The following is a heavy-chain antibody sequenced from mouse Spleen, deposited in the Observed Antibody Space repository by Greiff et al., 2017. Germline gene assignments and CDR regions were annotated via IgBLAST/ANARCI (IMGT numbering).Heavy chain of an antibody. CDR2: IYPRSGNT. CDR3: AHNYLYAMDY. CDR1: GYTFTSYG. J-gene: IGHJ4*01. D-gene: IGHD1-3*01. Sequence: VQGVESGAELARPGASVKLSCKASGYTFTSYGISWVKQRTGQGLEWIGEIYPRSGNTYYNEKFKGKATLTADKSSSTAYMELRSLTSEDSAVYFCAHNYLYAMDYWGQGTSVTVSS. V-gene: IGHV1-81*01.